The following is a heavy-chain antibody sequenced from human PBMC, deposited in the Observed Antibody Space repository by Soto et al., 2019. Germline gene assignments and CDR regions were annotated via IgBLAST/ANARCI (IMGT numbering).Heavy chain of an antibody. CDR3: ARIESGGADD. CDR1: GGSISSGGYY. V-gene: IGHV4-31*03. CDR2: IYYSGTT. Sequence: SETLSLTCTFSGGSISSGGYYWYWIRQHPGKGLEWIGYIYYSGTTYYNPSLKSRVTISVDTSKNQFSLKLRSEDTAVYYCARIESGGADDWGQGTLVTVSS. D-gene: IGHD2-15*01. J-gene: IGHJ4*02.